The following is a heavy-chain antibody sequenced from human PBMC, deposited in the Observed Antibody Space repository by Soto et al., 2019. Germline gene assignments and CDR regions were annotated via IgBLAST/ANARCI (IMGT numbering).Heavy chain of an antibody. D-gene: IGHD3-22*01. CDR1: GYSFTSYW. J-gene: IGHJ4*02. CDR3: AKHFYYDSSNYSPPNPNFPLDY. V-gene: IGHV5-51*01. Sequence: GESLKISCKGSGYSFTSYWIAWVRQVPGKGLELMGVIYPGDSDIRYSPSFQGQVTISADKSISTAYLQWSSLKASDSAMYFWAKHFYYDSSNYSPPNPNFPLDYWGRGTLVPVS. CDR2: IYPGDSDI.